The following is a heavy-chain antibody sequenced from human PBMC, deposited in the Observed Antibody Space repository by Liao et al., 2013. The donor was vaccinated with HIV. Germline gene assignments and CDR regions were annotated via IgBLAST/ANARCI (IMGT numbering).Heavy chain of an antibody. Sequence: QVQLQQWGAGLLKPSETLSLTCAVYGGSFSGYYWSWIRQPAGKGLEWIGYIFHNGDTYYNPSLKSRVTISVDTSKNQFSLKLSSVTAADTAVYYCAMRAGXSNTSCWGNYFDYWGQGTLVTVSS. CDR2: IFHNGDT. J-gene: IGHJ4*02. D-gene: IGHD2-2*01. V-gene: IGHV4-34*12. CDR1: GGSFSGYY. CDR3: AMRAGXSNTSCWGNYFDY.